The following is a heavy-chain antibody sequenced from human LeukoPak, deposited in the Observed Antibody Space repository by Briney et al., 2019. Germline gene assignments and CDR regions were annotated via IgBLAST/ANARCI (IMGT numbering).Heavy chain of an antibody. CDR2: IYYSGST. CDR3: ASSGGNSGSYSTYYYYGMAV. Sequence: SQTLSLTCTVSGGSISSGGYYWSWIRQHPGKGLEWIGYIYYSGSTYYNPSLKSRVTISVDTSKNQFSLKLSSVTAADTAVYYCASSGGNSGSYSTYYYYGMAVWGQGTTVTVSS. CDR1: GGSISSGGYY. J-gene: IGHJ6*02. V-gene: IGHV4-31*03. D-gene: IGHD1-26*01.